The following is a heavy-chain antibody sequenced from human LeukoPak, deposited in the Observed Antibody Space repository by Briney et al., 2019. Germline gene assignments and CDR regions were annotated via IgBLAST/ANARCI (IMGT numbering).Heavy chain of an antibody. CDR2: IYYSGST. CDR1: GGSISSYD. D-gene: IGHD6-19*01. Sequence: SETLSLTCTVSGGSISSYDWSWIRQPPGKGLEWIGYIYYSGSTNYNPSLKSRVTISVDTSKNQFTLKLSSVTAADTAVYYCARSMAVAGRGAFDIWGQGTMVTVSS. V-gene: IGHV4-59*01. J-gene: IGHJ3*02. CDR3: ARSMAVAGRGAFDI.